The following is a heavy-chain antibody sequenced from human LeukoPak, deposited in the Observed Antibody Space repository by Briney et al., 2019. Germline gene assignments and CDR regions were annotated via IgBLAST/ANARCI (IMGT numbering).Heavy chain of an antibody. Sequence: ASVKVSCKASGYTFTSYGISWVRQAPGQGLEWMGWISAYNGNTNYAQKLQGRVTMTTDTSTSTAYMELGSLRSDDTAVYYCARDRGWYCSSTSCSISYFDYWGQGTLVTVSS. CDR1: GYTFTSYG. CDR3: ARDRGWYCSSTSCSISYFDY. D-gene: IGHD2-2*01. J-gene: IGHJ4*02. V-gene: IGHV1-18*01. CDR2: ISAYNGNT.